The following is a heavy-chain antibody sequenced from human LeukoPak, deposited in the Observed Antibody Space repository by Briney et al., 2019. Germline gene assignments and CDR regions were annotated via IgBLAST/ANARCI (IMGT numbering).Heavy chain of an antibody. D-gene: IGHD1-26*01. CDR1: GFTFSSYW. Sequence: GGSLRLSCAASGFTFSSYWMSWVRQAPGKGLEWVAHIKQDGSEKYYVDSVKGRFTISRDNAKNSLYLQMNSLRAEDTAVYYCARDPRGDAFDIWGQGTMVTVSS. CDR2: IKQDGSEK. CDR3: ARDPRGDAFDI. V-gene: IGHV3-7*01. J-gene: IGHJ3*02.